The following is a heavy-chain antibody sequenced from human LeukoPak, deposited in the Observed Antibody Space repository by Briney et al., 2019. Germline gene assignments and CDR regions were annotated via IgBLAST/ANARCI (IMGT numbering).Heavy chain of an antibody. D-gene: IGHD2-21*01. Sequence: PGGSLSLSCAASGFTFSSYAMHWVCQAPGKGLEWVAVISYDGSNKYYADSVKGRFTISRDNSKNTLYLQMNSLRAEDTAVYYCARDGGDCPYSFDYWGQGALVTVSS. CDR3: ARDGGDCPYSFDY. V-gene: IGHV3-30-3*01. CDR2: ISYDGSNK. CDR1: GFTFSSYA. J-gene: IGHJ4*02.